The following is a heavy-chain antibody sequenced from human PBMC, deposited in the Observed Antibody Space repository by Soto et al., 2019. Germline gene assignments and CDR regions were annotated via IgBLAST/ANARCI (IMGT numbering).Heavy chain of an antibody. D-gene: IGHD4-17*01. J-gene: IGHJ6*03. V-gene: IGHV4-59*01. Sequence: SETLSLTCTVSGGSISSYYWSWIRQPPGKGLEWIGYIYYSGSTNYNPSLKSRVTISVDTSKNQFSLKLSSVTAADTAVYYCARGGDYDILTYYYYYMDVWGKGTTVTVSS. CDR3: ARGGDYDILTYYYYYMDV. CDR1: GGSISSYY. CDR2: IYYSGST.